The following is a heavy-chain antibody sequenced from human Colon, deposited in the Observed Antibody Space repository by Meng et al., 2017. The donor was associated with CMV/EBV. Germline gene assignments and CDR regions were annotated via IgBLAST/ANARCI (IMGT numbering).Heavy chain of an antibody. V-gene: IGHV3-23*01. CDR3: AKDLRRCENSCPGYFQD. D-gene: IGHD2-2*01. Sequence: IFSNYAMSWVRQAPGKGLEWVAHIDYHEGINKHYADSVTGRFTISRDNSKNTVFLQMSSLRAEDTASYYCAKDLRRCENSCPGYFQDWGQGTLVTVSS. CDR1: IFSNYA. J-gene: IGHJ1*01. CDR2: IDYHEGINK.